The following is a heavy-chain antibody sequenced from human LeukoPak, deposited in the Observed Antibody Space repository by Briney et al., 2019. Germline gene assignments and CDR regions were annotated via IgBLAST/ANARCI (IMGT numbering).Heavy chain of an antibody. V-gene: IGHV4-39*07. CDR3: ARVHSLYYDISGYNLFDP. CDR1: GGSISSSSYY. J-gene: IGHJ5*02. CDR2: IYYSGST. Sequence: SETLSLTCTVSGGSISSSSYYWGWIRQPPGKGLEWIGSIYYSGSTYYNPSLKSRVTISVDTSKNQFSLKLSSVTAADTAVYYCARVHSLYYDISGYNLFDPWGQGTLVTVSS. D-gene: IGHD3-9*01.